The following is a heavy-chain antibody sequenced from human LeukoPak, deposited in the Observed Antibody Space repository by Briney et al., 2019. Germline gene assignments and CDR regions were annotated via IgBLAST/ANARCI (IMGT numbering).Heavy chain of an antibody. J-gene: IGHJ6*02. CDR3: ARSGLTGMRQYARKNDYYYGMEV. Sequence: PSETLSLTCSVDGVSLRGYTWNWIRQSPGKGLEWIGEINYSGSVTYSNPSLQSRVTISVDTSKNRFSLKLSSVTVADTAIYYCARSGLTGMRQYARKNDYYYGMEVWGQGATVIVSS. CDR1: GVSLRGYT. CDR2: INYSGSVT. D-gene: IGHD1-1*01. V-gene: IGHV4-34*01.